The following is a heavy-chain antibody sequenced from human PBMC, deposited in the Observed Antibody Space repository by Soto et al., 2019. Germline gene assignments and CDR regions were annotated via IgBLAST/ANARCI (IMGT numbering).Heavy chain of an antibody. CDR2: IYYSGST. V-gene: IGHV4-31*03. CDR1: GGSISSGGYY. J-gene: IGHJ2*01. CDR3: ARVAPTTVVTPYWYFDL. Sequence: QVQLQESGPGLVKPSQTLSLTCTVSGGSISSGGYYWSLIRQHPGKGLEWIGYIYYSGSTYYNPSLKSRVTISVDTSKNQFSLKLSSVTAADTAVYYCARVAPTTVVTPYWYFDLWGRGTLVTVSS. D-gene: IGHD4-17*01.